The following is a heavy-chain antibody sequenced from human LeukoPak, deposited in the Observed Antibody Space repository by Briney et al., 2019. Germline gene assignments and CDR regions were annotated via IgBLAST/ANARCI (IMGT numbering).Heavy chain of an antibody. J-gene: IGHJ4*02. Sequence: GGSLRLSCAASGFTFSSYAMGWVRQAPGKGLEWVSGISGSGGSTYYADSVKGRFTISRDNSKNTLYLQMNSLRAEDTAVYYCAKWALEYSYGNPYFDYWGQGTLVTVSS. D-gene: IGHD5-18*01. CDR2: ISGSGGST. V-gene: IGHV3-23*01. CDR1: GFTFSSYA. CDR3: AKWALEYSYGNPYFDY.